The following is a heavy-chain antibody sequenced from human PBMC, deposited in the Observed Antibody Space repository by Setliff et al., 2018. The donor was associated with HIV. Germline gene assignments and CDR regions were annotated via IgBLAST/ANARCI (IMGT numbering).Heavy chain of an antibody. Sequence: SETLSLTCSVSGGSFSGYYWSWIRQPPGKGLEWIGYIYIYNSGSTNYNTSLKSRVTVSLDTSQNQFSLNLSSVTAADTAVYYCARSRPRSMDFYMDVWGKGTTVTVSS. CDR3: ARSRPRSMDFYMDV. CDR1: GGSFSGYY. D-gene: IGHD2-8*01. V-gene: IGHV4-59*01. J-gene: IGHJ6*03. CDR2: IYIYNSGST.